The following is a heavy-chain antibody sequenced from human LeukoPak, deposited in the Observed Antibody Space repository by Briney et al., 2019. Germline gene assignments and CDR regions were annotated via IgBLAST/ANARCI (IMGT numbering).Heavy chain of an antibody. CDR2: IYYSGST. CDR1: GGSISSSSYY. J-gene: IGHJ4*02. Sequence: SETLSLTCTVSGGSISSSSYYWGWIRQPPGKGLEWNGSIYYSGSTYYNPSLKSRVTISVDTSKNQFSLKLSSVTAADTAVYYCARARPHFDYWGQGTLVTVSS. V-gene: IGHV4-39*07. CDR3: ARARPHFDY.